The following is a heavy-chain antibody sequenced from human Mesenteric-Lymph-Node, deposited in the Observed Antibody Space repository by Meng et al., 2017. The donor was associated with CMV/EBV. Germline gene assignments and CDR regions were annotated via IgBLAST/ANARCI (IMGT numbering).Heavy chain of an antibody. CDR1: SISSSSNY. J-gene: IGHJ4*02. V-gene: IGHV4-39*01. CDR2: LYYSGST. D-gene: IGHD6-13*01. CDR3: ARGRGDYSSSWYAFSGY. Sequence: SISSSSNYWGWIRQPQGKGLEWIGSLYYSGSTYYNPSLKSRVTISVDTSKNQFSLKLSSVTAADTAVYYCARGRGDYSSSWYAFSGYWGQGTLVTVSS.